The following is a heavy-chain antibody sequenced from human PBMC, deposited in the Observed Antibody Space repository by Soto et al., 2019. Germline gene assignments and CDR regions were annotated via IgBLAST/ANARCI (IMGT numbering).Heavy chain of an antibody. Sequence: GASLKISCKGSGYSFTSYWIGWVRQMLGKVLEWMGIIYPGDSDTRYSPSFQGQVTISADKSISTAYLQWSSLKASDTAMYYCARVNVDTAMVFDYWGQGTLVTVSS. V-gene: IGHV5-51*01. CDR3: ARVNVDTAMVFDY. J-gene: IGHJ4*02. CDR2: IYPGDSDT. CDR1: GYSFTSYW. D-gene: IGHD5-18*01.